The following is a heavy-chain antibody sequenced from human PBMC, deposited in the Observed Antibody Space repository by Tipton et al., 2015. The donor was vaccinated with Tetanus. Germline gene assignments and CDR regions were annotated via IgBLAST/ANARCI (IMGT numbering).Heavy chain of an antibody. V-gene: IGHV3-30*04. CDR3: AKPFTMIVVVTYFDY. CDR1: GFTFSSYA. D-gene: IGHD3-22*01. Sequence: SLRLSCAASGFTFSSYAMHWVRQAPGKGLEWVAVISYDGSNKYYADSVKGRFTISRDNSKNTLYLQMNSLRAEDTAVYYCAKPFTMIVVVTYFDYWGQGTLVTVSS. J-gene: IGHJ4*02. CDR2: ISYDGSNK.